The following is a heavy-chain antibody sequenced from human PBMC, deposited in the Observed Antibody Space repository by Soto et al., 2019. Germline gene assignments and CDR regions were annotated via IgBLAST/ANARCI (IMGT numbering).Heavy chain of an antibody. Sequence: PGGSLRLSCAASGFTFSSYAMSWVRQAPGKGLEWVSAISGSGGSTYYADSVKGRFTISRDNSKNTLYLQMNSLRAEDTAVYYCAKHPYFTIFGNYGMDVWGQGTTVIVSS. CDR1: GFTFSSYA. CDR2: ISGSGGST. J-gene: IGHJ6*02. D-gene: IGHD3-3*01. CDR3: AKHPYFTIFGNYGMDV. V-gene: IGHV3-23*01.